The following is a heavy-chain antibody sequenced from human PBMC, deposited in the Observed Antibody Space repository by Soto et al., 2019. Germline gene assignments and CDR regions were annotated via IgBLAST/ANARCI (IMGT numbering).Heavy chain of an antibody. Sequence: QVQLQESGPGLVKPSETLSLICTVSGGSISSYYWSWIRQPPGKGLEWIGYIYYSGSTNYNPSLKSRVTISVDTSKNQFSLKLSSVTAADTAVYYCARTDFGEVDFVYWGQGTLVTVSS. CDR1: GGSISSYY. J-gene: IGHJ4*02. CDR3: ARTDFGEVDFVY. D-gene: IGHD3-3*01. V-gene: IGHV4-59*01. CDR2: IYYSGST.